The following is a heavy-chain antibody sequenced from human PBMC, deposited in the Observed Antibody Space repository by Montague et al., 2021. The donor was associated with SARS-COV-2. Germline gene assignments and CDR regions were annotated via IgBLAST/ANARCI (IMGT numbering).Heavy chain of an antibody. J-gene: IGHJ4*02. CDR3: ARGSVGGYYFDY. Sequence: SLRLSCAASGFIFSSYGMHWVRQALGKGLEWVARIWYDGSNENYVDSVKGRFTISRDNFKNTLYLQMDSLRAEDTAIYYCARGSVGGYYFDYWGQGTLVTVSS. CDR1: GFIFSSYG. CDR2: IWYDGSNE. D-gene: IGHD1-26*01. V-gene: IGHV3-33*01.